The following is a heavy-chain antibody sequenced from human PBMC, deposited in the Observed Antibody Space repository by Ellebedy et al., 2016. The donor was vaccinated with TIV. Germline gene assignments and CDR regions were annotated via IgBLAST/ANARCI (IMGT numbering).Heavy chain of an antibody. CDR2: INPNSGGT. V-gene: IGHV1-2*02. CDR1: GGTFSSYA. Sequence: AASVKVSCKASGGTFSSYAISWVRQAPGQGLEWMGWINPNSGGTNYAQKFQGRVTMTRDTSISTAYMELSRLRSDDTAVYYCARERYGGNSYWGQGTLVTVSS. CDR3: ARERYGGNSY. D-gene: IGHD4-23*01. J-gene: IGHJ4*02.